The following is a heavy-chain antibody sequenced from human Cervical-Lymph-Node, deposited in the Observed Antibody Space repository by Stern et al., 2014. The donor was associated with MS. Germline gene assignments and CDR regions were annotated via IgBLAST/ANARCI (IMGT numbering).Heavy chain of an antibody. CDR2: LFSGGST. J-gene: IGHJ4*02. CDR3: ASSGEPPTFDY. D-gene: IGHD3-10*01. V-gene: IGHV3-66*02. CDR1: GFTVSYNY. Sequence: EVQLVESGGGLVQPGGSLRLSCAASGFTVSYNYMSWVRQAPGKGLEWVSVLFSGGSTYYADSVKGRFTISSNSFQNTLYFQIKSLRVEDTAVYDWASSGEPPTFDYWGQGTLVTVPS.